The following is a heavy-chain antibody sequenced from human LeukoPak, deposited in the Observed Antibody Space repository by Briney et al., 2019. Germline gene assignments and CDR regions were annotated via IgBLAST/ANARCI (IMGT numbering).Heavy chain of an antibody. CDR2: IYYSGST. V-gene: IGHV4-39*07. CDR1: GGSISSSSYY. Sequence: SETLSLTCTVSGGSISSSSYYWGWIRQPPGKGLEWIGSIYYSGSTNYNPSLKSRVTISVDTSKNQFSLKLSSVTAADTAVYYCAKDGVPLSRNYNWFDPWGQGTLVTVSS. CDR3: AKDGVPLSRNYNWFDP. D-gene: IGHD2/OR15-2a*01. J-gene: IGHJ5*02.